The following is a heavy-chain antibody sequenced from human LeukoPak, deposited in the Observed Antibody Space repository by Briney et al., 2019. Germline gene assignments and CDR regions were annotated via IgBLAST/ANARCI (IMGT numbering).Heavy chain of an antibody. CDR2: ISGSGGTT. D-gene: IGHD6-13*01. V-gene: IGHV3-23*01. J-gene: IGHJ3*02. CDR3: AKVFIPHIATGNAFDI. Sequence: GGSLRLSCAASGFTFSTYAMSWVRQAPGKGLEWVSAISGSGGTTYYADSVKGRFTISRDNSKNTLYLQMNSLRAEDTAVYYCAKVFIPHIATGNAFDIWGQGTMVTVSS. CDR1: GFTFSTYA.